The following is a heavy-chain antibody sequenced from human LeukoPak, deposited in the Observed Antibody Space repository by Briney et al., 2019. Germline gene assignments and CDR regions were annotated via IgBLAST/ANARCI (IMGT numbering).Heavy chain of an antibody. V-gene: IGHV1-18*01. CDR2: ISPYNGDT. CDR1: GYMFTNFG. Sequence: ASVKVSCKASGYMFTNFGITWLRQAPGLGLEWLGWISPYNGDTNYAQKLQGRVTMTIDMSTTTAYMDLRTLRSDDTAVYYCARGGYCGSVKCNPLDSWGQGTLVTVSS. J-gene: IGHJ5*01. CDR3: ARGGYCGSVKCNPLDS. D-gene: IGHD2-15*01.